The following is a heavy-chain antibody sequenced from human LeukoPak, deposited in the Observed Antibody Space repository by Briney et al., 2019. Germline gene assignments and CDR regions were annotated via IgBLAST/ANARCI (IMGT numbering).Heavy chain of an antibody. D-gene: IGHD3-16*02. CDR2: INPNSGGT. V-gene: IGHV1-2*02. CDR1: GYTFTGYY. Sequence: GASVKVSCKASGYTFTGYYMHWVRQAPGQGLEWMGWINPNSGGTNYAQKFQGRVTMTRDTSIRTAYMELSRLRSDDTAVYYCARLPVWGSYRPPPPWGQGTLVTVSS. CDR3: ARLPVWGSYRPPPP. J-gene: IGHJ5*02.